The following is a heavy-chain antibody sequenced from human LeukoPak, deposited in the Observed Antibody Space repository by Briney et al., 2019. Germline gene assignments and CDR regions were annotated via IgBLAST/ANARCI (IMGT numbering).Heavy chain of an antibody. J-gene: IGHJ4*02. CDR2: IRQDGSDK. CDR1: GFTFISYW. D-gene: IGHD6-13*01. V-gene: IGHV3-7*01. Sequence: SGGSLRLSCAASGFTFISYWMSWVRQAPGKGLEWVANIRQDGSDKYYVDSVKGRFTISRDNAKNSVYLQLNSLRAEDTAVYYCARDQFPSSSYYYFDYWGQGTLVTVSS. CDR3: ARDQFPSSSYYYFDY.